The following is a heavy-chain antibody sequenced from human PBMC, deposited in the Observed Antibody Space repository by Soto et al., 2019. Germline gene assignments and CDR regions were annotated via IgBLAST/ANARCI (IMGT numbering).Heavy chain of an antibody. Sequence: SETLSLTCTVSGGSIRSGGYYWSWFRQNPRRGLEWIGNIYYSGNTYYNPSLKSRLTISVDTSKNQFSLNLSSVTAADTAVYYCARDRLMATAGTARHYFGLDVWGQGTPVTV. J-gene: IGHJ6*02. V-gene: IGHV4-31*03. CDR3: ARDRLMATAGTARHYFGLDV. CDR1: GGSIRSGGYY. CDR2: IYYSGNT. D-gene: IGHD5-18*01.